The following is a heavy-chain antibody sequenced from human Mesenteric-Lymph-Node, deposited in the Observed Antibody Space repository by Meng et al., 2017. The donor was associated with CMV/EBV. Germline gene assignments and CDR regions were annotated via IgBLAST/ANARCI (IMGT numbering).Heavy chain of an antibody. CDR2: IYYSGST. CDR3: AGCDSSSWYRYYYYGMDV. CDR1: GGSISSYY. D-gene: IGHD6-13*01. V-gene: IGHV4-59*01. J-gene: IGHJ6*02. Sequence: SETLSLTCTVSGGSISSYYWSWIRQLPGKGLEWIGYIYYSGSTNYNPPLKSRVTISVDTSKNQFSLKLSSVTAADTAVYYCAGCDSSSWYRYYYYGMDVWGQGTTVTVSS.